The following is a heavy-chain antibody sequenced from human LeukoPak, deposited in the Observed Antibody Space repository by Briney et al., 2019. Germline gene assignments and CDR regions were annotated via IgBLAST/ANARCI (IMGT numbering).Heavy chain of an antibody. CDR1: GFTFSSYG. V-gene: IGHV3-30*18. J-gene: IGHJ4*02. CDR3: AKEGGIVVVPAASTTRLDLDY. CDR2: ISYDGSNK. Sequence: GGSLRLSCAASGFTFSSYGMHWVRHAPGKGLEWLAVISYDGSNKYYADSVKGRFTISRDNSKNTLYLQMNSLRAEDTAVYYCAKEGGIVVVPAASTTRLDLDYWGQGTLVTVSS. D-gene: IGHD2-2*01.